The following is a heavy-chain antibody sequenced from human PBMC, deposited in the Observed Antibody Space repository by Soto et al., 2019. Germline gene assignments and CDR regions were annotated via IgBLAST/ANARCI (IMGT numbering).Heavy chain of an antibody. V-gene: IGHV4-39*01. CDR2: IYYSGST. Sequence: QLQLQESGPGLVKPAETLSLTCTVSGGSISSSSYYWGWIRQPPGKGLEWIGRIYYSGSTYSNPSLKSRVTISVDTSKNQFSLKLSSVTAADTAVYYCASRPRQQLGYYFDYWGQGTMVTVSS. CDR3: ASRPRQQLGYYFDY. D-gene: IGHD6-13*01. CDR1: GGSISSSSYY. J-gene: IGHJ4*02.